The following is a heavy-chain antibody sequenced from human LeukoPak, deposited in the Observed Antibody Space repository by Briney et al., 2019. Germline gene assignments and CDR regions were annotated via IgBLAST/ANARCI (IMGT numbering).Heavy chain of an antibody. V-gene: IGHV1-46*01. D-gene: IGHD6-19*01. Sequence: ASVKVSCKASGYTFTSYYMNWVRQAPGQELGWMGIINPSSGRTTYAQKFQGRVTMTRDTSTSTVYMEVSSLTSEDTAVYYCARLRAVHGFDIWGQGTMVTVSS. CDR1: GYTFTSYY. CDR3: ARLRAVHGFDI. J-gene: IGHJ3*02. CDR2: INPSSGRT.